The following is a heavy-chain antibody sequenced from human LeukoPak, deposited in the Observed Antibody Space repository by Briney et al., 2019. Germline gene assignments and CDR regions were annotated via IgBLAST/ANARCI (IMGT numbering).Heavy chain of an antibody. Sequence: GGSLRLSCAASGFTFSNYWMNWVRQAPGKGLEWVASIKEDGSEKYYVDSVKGRFTISRDNAKNSLYLQMNSLRAEDTAVYYCARYGYYDTSGYKAFGYWGQGTLVTVSS. CDR1: GFTFSNYW. CDR2: IKEDGSEK. D-gene: IGHD3-22*01. J-gene: IGHJ4*02. V-gene: IGHV3-7*05. CDR3: ARYGYYDTSGYKAFGY.